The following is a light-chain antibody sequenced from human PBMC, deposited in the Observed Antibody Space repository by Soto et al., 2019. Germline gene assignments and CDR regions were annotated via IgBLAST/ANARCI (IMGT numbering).Light chain of an antibody. CDR2: DVN. Sequence: QSALTQPASVSGSPGQSITISCTGTISDIGGYNFISWYQHHPGKAPKLVIYDVNNRPSGISYRFSGSKSGNTASLTISGLQAEDEADYYCSSYTSSSTLVVFGGGTKLTVL. V-gene: IGLV2-14*01. CDR3: SSYTSSSTLVV. J-gene: IGLJ2*01. CDR1: ISDIGGYNF.